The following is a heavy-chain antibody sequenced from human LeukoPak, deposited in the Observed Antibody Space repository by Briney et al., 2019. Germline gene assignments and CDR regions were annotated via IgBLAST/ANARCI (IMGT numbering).Heavy chain of an antibody. CDR2: INSDESNT. CDR1: GFTFSHYL. D-gene: IGHD2-8*01. CDR3: GRGGNGIDI. Sequence: GGSLRLSCAASGFTFSHYLMHWVRQAPGKGLVWVSRINSDESNTNSYADTVKGRFIISRDNAKNTLYLQMNSLRAEDTAVYFCGRGGNGIDIWGQGTTVIVSS. J-gene: IGHJ3*02. V-gene: IGHV3-74*01.